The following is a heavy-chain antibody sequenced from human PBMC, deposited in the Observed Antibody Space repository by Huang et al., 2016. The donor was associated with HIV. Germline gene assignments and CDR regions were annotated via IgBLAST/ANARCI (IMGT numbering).Heavy chain of an antibody. J-gene: IGHJ4*02. D-gene: IGHD3-3*01. Sequence: QITLKESGPTLVKPTQTLTLTCTFSGFSITTDGAGVGWIRQPPGKALEWLALIFWDDDKRYSPSLKNRLSITKDTSKNQVVLTMTNMDPVDTATCFCAHRQTYDFWSGSFDSWGQGTLVTVSS. V-gene: IGHV2-5*02. CDR3: AHRQTYDFWSGSFDS. CDR1: GFSITTDGAG. CDR2: IFWDDDK.